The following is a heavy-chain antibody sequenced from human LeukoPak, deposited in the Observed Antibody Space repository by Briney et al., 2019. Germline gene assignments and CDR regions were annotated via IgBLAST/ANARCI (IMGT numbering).Heavy chain of an antibody. Sequence: SETLSLTCTVSGGSISSGGYYWSWIRQHPGKGLEWIGYIYYSGSTYYNPSLKSRVTISVDTSKNQFSLKLSSVTAADTAVYYCARLDGDYVGYFDYWGQGTLVTVSS. CDR3: ARLDGDYVGYFDY. CDR2: IYYSGST. D-gene: IGHD4-17*01. J-gene: IGHJ4*02. CDR1: GGSISSGGYY. V-gene: IGHV4-31*03.